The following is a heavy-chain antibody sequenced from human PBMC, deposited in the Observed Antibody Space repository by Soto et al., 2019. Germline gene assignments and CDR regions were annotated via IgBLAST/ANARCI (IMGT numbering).Heavy chain of an antibody. Sequence: ASVKVSCKASGYTFTSYAMHWVRQAPGQRLEWMGWINAGNGNTKYSQKFQGRVTITRDTSASTAYMELSSLRSEDTAVYYCARGGGKYPNIVATKMSGYWGQGTLVTVSS. J-gene: IGHJ4*02. CDR2: INAGNGNT. CDR1: GYTFTSYA. CDR3: ARGGGKYPNIVATKMSGY. V-gene: IGHV1-3*01. D-gene: IGHD5-12*01.